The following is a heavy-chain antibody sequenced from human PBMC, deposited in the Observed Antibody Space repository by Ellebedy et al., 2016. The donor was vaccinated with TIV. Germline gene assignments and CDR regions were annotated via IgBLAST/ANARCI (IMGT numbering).Heavy chain of an antibody. J-gene: IGHJ4*02. CDR1: GFTFSSYN. CDR2: ISGSSSYI. V-gene: IGHV3-21*01. D-gene: IGHD2-8*02. CDR3: ARELHGHWYDY. Sequence: PGGSLRLSCAASGFTFSSYNMNWVRQAPGKGLEWVSSISGSSSYIYYADSVKGRFTISRDNAKNSLYLQMNSLRAEDTAVYYCARELHGHWYDYWGQGTLVTVSS.